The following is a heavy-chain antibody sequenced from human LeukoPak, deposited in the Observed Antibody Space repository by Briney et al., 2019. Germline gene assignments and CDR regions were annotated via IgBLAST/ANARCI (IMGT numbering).Heavy chain of an antibody. CDR1: GGSVSSYH. D-gene: IGHD4-17*01. J-gene: IGHJ5*02. V-gene: IGHV4-4*07. Sequence: PSETLSLTCSVSGGSVSSYHWNWIRQFAGKGLEWVGRIHASGSSIYLPSLKRRVTMSLDTSKMQLSLRLNSVTAADTAVYYCVRENRDDGDSRGGFFDLWGQGTPVSVSS. CDR3: VRENRDDGDSRGGFFDL. CDR2: IHASGSS.